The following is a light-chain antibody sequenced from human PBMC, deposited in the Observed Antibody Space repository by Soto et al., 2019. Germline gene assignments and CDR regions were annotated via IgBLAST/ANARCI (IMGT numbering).Light chain of an antibody. CDR1: SSDVGGYNY. CDR2: DVS. CDR3: SSYTSSSALLE. V-gene: IGLV2-14*01. Sequence: QSALTQPASVSGSPGQSITISCTGTSSDVGGYNYVSWYQQHPGKAPKLMIYDVSNRPSGVSKRFSGSKSGNTASLTISGLEAEDEADYYCSSYTSSSALLEFGRGTKPTVL. J-gene: IGLJ3*02.